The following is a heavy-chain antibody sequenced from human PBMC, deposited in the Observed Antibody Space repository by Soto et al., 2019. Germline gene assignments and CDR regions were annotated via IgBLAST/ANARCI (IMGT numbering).Heavy chain of an antibody. CDR2: ISGSGGST. CDR3: AHGLAVTTSNRFDP. D-gene: IGHD4-17*01. V-gene: IGHV3-23*01. CDR1: GFTFSSYA. Sequence: GGSLRLSCAASGFTFSSYAMSWVRQAPGKGLEWVSAISGSGGSTYYADSVKGRFTISRDNSKNTLYLQMNSLRAEDTAVYYCAHGLAVTTSNRFDPWGQGTLVTVSS. J-gene: IGHJ5*02.